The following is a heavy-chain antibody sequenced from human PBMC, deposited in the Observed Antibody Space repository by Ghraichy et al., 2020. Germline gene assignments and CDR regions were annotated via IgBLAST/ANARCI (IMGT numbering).Heavy chain of an antibody. CDR3: ARDPMTLDVDTAMVTTNYFDL. CDR1: GGSISSGGYY. V-gene: IGHV4-31*03. D-gene: IGHD5-18*01. Sequence: SETLSLTCTVSGGSISSGGYYWSWIRQHPGKGLEWIGYIYYSGSTYYNPSLKSRVTISVDTSKNQFSLKLSSVTAADTAVYYCARDPMTLDVDTAMVTTNYFDLWGRGTLVTVSS. CDR2: IYYSGST. J-gene: IGHJ2*01.